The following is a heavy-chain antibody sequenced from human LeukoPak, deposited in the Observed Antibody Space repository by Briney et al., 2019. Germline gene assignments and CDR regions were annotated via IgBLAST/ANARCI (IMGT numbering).Heavy chain of an antibody. D-gene: IGHD6-6*01. V-gene: IGHV4-34*01. CDR2: INHRGST. J-gene: IGHJ4*02. CDR3: ASSSSSHLDY. Sequence: PSETLSLTCAVYGGSFSGYYWSWIRQPPGKGMEWIGEINHRGSTNYNRSLKRRVTISVDTSKNQFPLKLSSVTPADTAVYYCASSSSSHLDYWGQGTLVTVSS. CDR1: GGSFSGYY.